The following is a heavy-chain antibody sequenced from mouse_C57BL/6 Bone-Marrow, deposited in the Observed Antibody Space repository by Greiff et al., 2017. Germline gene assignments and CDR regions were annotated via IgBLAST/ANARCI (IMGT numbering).Heavy chain of an antibody. Sequence: QVQLQQPGAELVKPGASVKLSCKASGYTFTSYWMQWVKQRPGQGLEWIGEIDPSDSYTNYNQKFKGKATLTVDTSSSTAYMQLSSLTSEDSAVYYCATYYDYDGGYFDYWGQGTTLTVSS. CDR1: GYTFTSYW. J-gene: IGHJ2*01. CDR2: IDPSDSYT. V-gene: IGHV1-50*01. D-gene: IGHD2-4*01. CDR3: ATYYDYDGGYFDY.